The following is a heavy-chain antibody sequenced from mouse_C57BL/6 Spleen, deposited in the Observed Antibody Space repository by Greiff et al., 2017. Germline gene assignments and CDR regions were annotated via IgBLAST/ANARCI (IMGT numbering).Heavy chain of an antibody. CDR3: ARGDYGSSPFDY. CDR1: GYSITSGYY. D-gene: IGHD1-1*01. Sequence: DVKLQESGPGLVKPSQSLSLTCSVTGYSITSGYYWNWIRQFPGNKLEWMGYISYDGSNNYNPSLKNRISITRDTSKNQFFLKLNSVTTEDTATYYCARGDYGSSPFDYWGQGTTLTVSS. V-gene: IGHV3-6*01. CDR2: ISYDGSN. J-gene: IGHJ2*01.